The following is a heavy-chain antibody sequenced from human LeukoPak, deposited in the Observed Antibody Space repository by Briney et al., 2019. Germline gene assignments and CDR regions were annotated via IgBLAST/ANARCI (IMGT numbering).Heavy chain of an antibody. V-gene: IGHV4-34*01. CDR2: INHSGST. Sequence: SETLSLTCAVYGGSFSGYYWSWIRQPPGKGLEWIGEINHSGSTNYKPSLKSRVTISVDTSKNQFSLKLSSVTAADTAVYYCASSTVVVAATPFDYWGQGTLVTVSS. CDR1: GGSFSGYY. J-gene: IGHJ4*02. D-gene: IGHD2-15*01. CDR3: ASSTVVVAATPFDY.